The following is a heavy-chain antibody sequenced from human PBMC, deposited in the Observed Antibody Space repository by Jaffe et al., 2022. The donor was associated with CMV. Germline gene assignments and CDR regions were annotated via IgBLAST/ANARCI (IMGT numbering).Heavy chain of an antibody. CDR1: GGSVSSGNYH. Sequence: QVQLQESGPGLVKPSETLSLTCNVSGGSVSSGNYHWSWIRQPPGKGLEWIGYKSHSGSTSYNPSLKSRVAISVDTSKNQFSLKLSSVTAADTAVYYCARGVTVGATNYFDNWGQGTLVTVSP. CDR3: ARGVTVGATNYFDN. V-gene: IGHV4-61*01. D-gene: IGHD1-26*01. J-gene: IGHJ4*02. CDR2: KSHSGST.